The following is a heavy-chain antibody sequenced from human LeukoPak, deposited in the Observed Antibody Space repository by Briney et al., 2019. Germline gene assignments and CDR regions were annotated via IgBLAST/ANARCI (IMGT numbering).Heavy chain of an antibody. CDR3: ARSVGYCSSTSCYDYYYYYGMDV. CDR2: IYPGDSDT. CDR1: GYSFTSYW. J-gene: IGHJ6*02. V-gene: IGHV5-51*01. Sequence: GESLKISCKGSGYSFTSYWIGWVRQMPGKGLEWMGIIYPGDSDTRYSPSFQGQVTISADKSISTAYLQWSSLKASDTAMYYCARSVGYCSSTSCYDYYYYYGMDVWGQGTTVTVSS. D-gene: IGHD2-2*01.